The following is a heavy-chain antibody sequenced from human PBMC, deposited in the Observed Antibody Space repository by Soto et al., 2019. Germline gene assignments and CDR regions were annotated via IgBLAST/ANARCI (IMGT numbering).Heavy chain of an antibody. CDR2: ISYYGSNK. J-gene: IGHJ4*02. V-gene: IGHV3-30*09. D-gene: IGHD3-22*01. CDR3: ARPSYFNSSGYFAY. CDR1: RFIFSGSI. Sequence: QVPLEESGGGVVQPGKSLRLSCATSRFIFSGSIMYWVRQAPGKGLDWVATISYYGSNKDYADSVKGRFAISRDNSRNTLYLQMNGLKVEDTAMYYCARPSYFNSSGYFAYWGQGTLVTVSS.